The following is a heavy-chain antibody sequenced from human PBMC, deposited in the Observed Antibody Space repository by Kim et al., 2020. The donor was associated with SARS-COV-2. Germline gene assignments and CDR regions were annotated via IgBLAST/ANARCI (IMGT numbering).Heavy chain of an antibody. J-gene: IGHJ4*02. Sequence: GGSLRLSCAASGFTFSSYGMHWVRQAPGKGLEWVAVISYDGSNKYYADSVKGRFTISRDNSKNTLYLQMNSLRAEDTAVYYCAKEALLWFGELLIWGQGTLVTVSS. CDR1: GFTFSSYG. CDR3: AKEALLWFGELLI. CDR2: ISYDGSNK. V-gene: IGHV3-30*18. D-gene: IGHD3-10*01.